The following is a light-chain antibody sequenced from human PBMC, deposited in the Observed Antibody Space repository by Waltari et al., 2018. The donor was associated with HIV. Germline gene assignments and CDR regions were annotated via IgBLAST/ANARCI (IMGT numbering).Light chain of an antibody. CDR3: SSHAGSKVV. CDR2: DVI. V-gene: IGLV2-8*01. CDR1: SSDVGGSNY. Sequence: QSALTQPPSASGSPGQSVTLSGTGTSSDVGGSNYVAWHQQHPGKAPKLLIYDVIKRPSGVPDRFSCSKSGNTASLTVSGLQPEDEADYYCSSHAGSKVVFGGGTRLTVL. J-gene: IGLJ2*01.